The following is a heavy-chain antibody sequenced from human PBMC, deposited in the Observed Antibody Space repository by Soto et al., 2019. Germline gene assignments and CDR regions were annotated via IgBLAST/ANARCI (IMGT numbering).Heavy chain of an antibody. V-gene: IGHV1-69*13. CDR3: GRTRDSIAAYRRQLGDLYYYYGMDV. D-gene: IGHD6-6*01. CDR2: IIPIFGTA. J-gene: IGHJ6*02. Sequence: SVKVSCKASGGTFSSYAISWVRQAPGQGLEWMGGIIPIFGTANYAQKFQGRVTITADESTSTAYMELSSLRSEDTAVYYCGRTRDSIAAYRRQLGDLYYYYGMDVWGQGTTVTVSS. CDR1: GGTFSSYA.